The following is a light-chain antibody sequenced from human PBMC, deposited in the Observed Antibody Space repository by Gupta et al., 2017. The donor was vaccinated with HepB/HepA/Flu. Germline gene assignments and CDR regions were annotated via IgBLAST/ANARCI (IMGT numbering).Light chain of an antibody. CDR2: EVS. V-gene: IGLV2-18*02. J-gene: IGLJ3*02. Sequence: QSALTQPPSVSGSPGQSVTISCTGTSSDVGNYNRVSWYQQPPGTAPKLMIYEVSKRPSGVPDRFSGSKSGNTASLTISGLQAEDEADYYCTSYTSSITLVFGGGTKLTVL. CDR3: TSYTSSITLV. CDR1: SSDVGNYNR.